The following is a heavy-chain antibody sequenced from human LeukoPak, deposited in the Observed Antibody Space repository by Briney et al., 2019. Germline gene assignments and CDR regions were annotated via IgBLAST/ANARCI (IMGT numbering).Heavy chain of an antibody. CDR2: GPARNKPNKRST. CDR1: GFTFSDHH. CDR3: TRVLTTDRGWYTSEF. D-gene: IGHD6-19*01. J-gene: IGHJ4*02. V-gene: IGHV3-72*01. Sequence: GGSLRLSCEGSGFTFSDHHMDWVRQAPGMGLEWVGRGPARNKPNKRSTQYAASVRGRFTISRDDSKTSMYLQIDGLRAEDTAMYYCTRVLTTDRGWYTSEFWGQGVLVTVSS.